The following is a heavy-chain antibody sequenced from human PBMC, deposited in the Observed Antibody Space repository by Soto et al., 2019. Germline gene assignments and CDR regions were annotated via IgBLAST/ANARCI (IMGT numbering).Heavy chain of an antibody. D-gene: IGHD2-15*01. CDR1: GYTFTSYA. V-gene: IGHV1-3*01. CDR3: ARDEFSGGSCY. Sequence: ASVKVSCKASGYTFTSYAMHWVRQAPGQRLEWMGWINAGNGNTKYSQKFQGRVTITRDTSASTAYMELSSLRSEGTAVYYCARDEFSGGSCYWGQGTLVTVSS. CDR2: INAGNGNT. J-gene: IGHJ4*02.